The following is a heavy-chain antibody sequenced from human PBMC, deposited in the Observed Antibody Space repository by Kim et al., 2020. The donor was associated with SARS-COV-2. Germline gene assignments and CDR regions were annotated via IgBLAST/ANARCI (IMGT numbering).Heavy chain of an antibody. D-gene: IGHD4-4*01. CDR3: ARDRVVVATVTDAFDI. V-gene: IGHV1-18*04. J-gene: IGHJ3*02. CDR2: ISAYNGNT. Sequence: ASVKVSCKASGYTFTSYGISWVRQAPGQGLEWMGWISAYNGNTNYAQKLQGRVTMTTDTSTSTAYMELRSLRSDDTAVYYCARDRVVVATVTDAFDIWGQGTMVTVSS. CDR1: GYTFTSYG.